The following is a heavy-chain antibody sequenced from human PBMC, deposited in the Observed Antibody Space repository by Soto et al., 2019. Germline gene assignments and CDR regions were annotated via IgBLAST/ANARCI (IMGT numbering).Heavy chain of an antibody. CDR2: IIPIFGTA. CDR3: ARASGYGEAFDV. CDR1: GGTFSSYA. J-gene: IGHJ3*01. D-gene: IGHD5-12*01. Sequence: SVKVSCKASGGTFSSYAISWVRQAPGQGLEWMGGIIPIFGTASYAQKFQGRVTMTADESTSTAYMELTSLRSEETAVYFCARASGYGEAFDVWGQVTMVTVSS. V-gene: IGHV1-69*13.